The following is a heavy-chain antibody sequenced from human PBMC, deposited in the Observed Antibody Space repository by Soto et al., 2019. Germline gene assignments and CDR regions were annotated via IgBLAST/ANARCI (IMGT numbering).Heavy chain of an antibody. CDR1: GFTFSHAW. Sequence: EVQLVESGGGLVKPGGSLRISCTASGFTFSHAWMTWVRQTPGMGLERVGRIKSKSDVGTADYGAPVKGRFTMSTDVSRNTVFLQMTSLKTDDTAVYYCYIPFYYHSMDVWGQGTTVTVSS. CDR3: YIPFYYHSMDV. D-gene: IGHD3-10*01. V-gene: IGHV3-15*01. CDR2: IKSKSDVGTA. J-gene: IGHJ6*02.